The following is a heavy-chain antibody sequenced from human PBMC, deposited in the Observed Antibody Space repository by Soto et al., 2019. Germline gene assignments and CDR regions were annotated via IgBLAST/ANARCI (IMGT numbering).Heavy chain of an antibody. J-gene: IGHJ4*02. Sequence: SVKVSCKASGGTFSNYAISWVRQAPGQGLEWMGGIIPIFGTPNYAQKFQGRVTFTADESTSTAYMELSSLRSEDTAVYYCARSSPVSGYYDSSGSLDYWGQGTLVTVSS. CDR1: GGTFSNYA. CDR2: IIPIFGTP. CDR3: ARSSPVSGYYDSSGSLDY. V-gene: IGHV1-69*13. D-gene: IGHD3-22*01.